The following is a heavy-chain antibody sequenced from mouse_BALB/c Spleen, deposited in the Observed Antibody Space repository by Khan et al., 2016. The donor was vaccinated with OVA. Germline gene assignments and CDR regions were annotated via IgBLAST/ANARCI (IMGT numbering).Heavy chain of an antibody. Sequence: QVQLKQSGPGLVAPSQNLSLTCTVSGFSLSDYGVSWIRQPPGKGLEWLGVIWGGGSTYYNSDLKSRLSISKDNSKSQVFLKMSSLQSDDTAMFYCAKGVWSYYYTWDYWGQGTSVTVSS. J-gene: IGHJ4*01. V-gene: IGHV2-6-5*01. CDR2: IWGGGST. CDR3: AKGVWSYYYTWDY. CDR1: GFSLSDYG.